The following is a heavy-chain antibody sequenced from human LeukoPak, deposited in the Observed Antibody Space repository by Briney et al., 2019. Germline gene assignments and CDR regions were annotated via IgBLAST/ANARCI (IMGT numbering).Heavy chain of an antibody. CDR1: GFTFSSYA. D-gene: IGHD6-19*01. J-gene: IGHJ4*02. V-gene: IGHV3-23*01. CDR2: ISGSGGRT. Sequence: PGGSLRLSCAASGFTFSSYAMSWVRQAPGKGLEWVSDISGSGGRTYYADSVKGRLTISRDNSKNTLYLQMNSLRAEDTAVYYCANRGGSGWYCDYWGQGTLVIVSS. CDR3: ANRGGSGWYCDY.